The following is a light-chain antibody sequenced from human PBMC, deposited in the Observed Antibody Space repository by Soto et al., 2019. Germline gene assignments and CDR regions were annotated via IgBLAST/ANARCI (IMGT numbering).Light chain of an antibody. CDR1: HTISSSY. V-gene: IGKV3-20*01. Sequence: KVLTRAPGVLSLALGESGTLYSRASHTISSSYLAWYQQKPVQAPRLLMYGISRRATGIPDRFSGSGSGTDFTLTITRLEPEDFAVYYCQQYVTSSPRTFGQGTKVDIK. J-gene: IGKJ1*01. CDR2: GIS. CDR3: QQYVTSSPRT.